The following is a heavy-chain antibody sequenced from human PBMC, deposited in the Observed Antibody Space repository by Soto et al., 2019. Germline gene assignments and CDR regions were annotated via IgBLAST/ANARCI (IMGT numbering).Heavy chain of an antibody. CDR2: IYYSGST. Sequence: QVQLQESGPGLVKPSETLSLTCTVSGRSMSSYYWSWIRQPPGKGLEWIGYIYYSGSTNYNPSLKSRVTISVDASKNQFSLKLSSVTAADTAVYYCASGDVVRGVGFDYWGQGTLVTVSS. CDR3: ASGDVVRGVGFDY. D-gene: IGHD3-10*01. V-gene: IGHV4-59*01. CDR1: GRSMSSYY. J-gene: IGHJ4*02.